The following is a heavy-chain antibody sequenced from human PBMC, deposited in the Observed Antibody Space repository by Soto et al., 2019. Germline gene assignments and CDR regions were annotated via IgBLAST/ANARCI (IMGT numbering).Heavy chain of an antibody. CDR3: ARGPVMDCSGGSCYSSWFDP. CDR2: IYYSGST. Sequence: SETLSLTCTVSGGSVSSGSYYWSWIRQPPGKGLEWIGYIYYSGSTNYNPSLKSRVTISVDTSKNQFSLKLSSVTASDTAVYYCARGPVMDCSGGSCYSSWFDPWGQGTLVTVSS. J-gene: IGHJ5*02. V-gene: IGHV4-61*01. CDR1: GGSVSSGSYY. D-gene: IGHD2-15*01.